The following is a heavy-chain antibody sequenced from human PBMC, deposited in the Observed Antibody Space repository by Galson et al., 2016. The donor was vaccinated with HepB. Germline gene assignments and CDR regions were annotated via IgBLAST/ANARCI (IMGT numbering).Heavy chain of an antibody. CDR2: IYHSGNM. CDR3: VKTADYGDLYYFDS. CDR1: GGSISSGGYS. D-gene: IGHD4-17*01. J-gene: IGHJ4*02. Sequence: TLSLTCTVSGGSISSGGYSWNWIRQPPGKGLEWIGYIYHSGNMYYNPSLKSRVTISEDRSKNQFSLRLSSVTAADTSVYYCVKTADYGDLYYFDSWGQGRQVTVSS. V-gene: IGHV4-30-2*01.